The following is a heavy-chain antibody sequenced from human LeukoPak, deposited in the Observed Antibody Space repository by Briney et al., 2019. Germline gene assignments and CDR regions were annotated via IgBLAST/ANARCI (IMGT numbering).Heavy chain of an antibody. CDR3: ARDLEYGMDV. J-gene: IGHJ6*02. Sequence: GGSLRLSCAASGFRFSSHWMSWVRQAPGKGLEWVSFITGDAGDTSYADSVKGRFTISRDNSKNTLYLQMNSLRAEDTAVYYCARDLEYGMDVWGQGTTVTVSS. CDR1: GFRFSSHW. D-gene: IGHD3-3*01. CDR2: ITGDAGDT. V-gene: IGHV3-66*01.